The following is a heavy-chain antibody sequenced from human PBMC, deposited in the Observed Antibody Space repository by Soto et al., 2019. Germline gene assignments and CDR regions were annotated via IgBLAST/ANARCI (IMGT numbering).Heavy chain of an antibody. CDR2: ISAYNGNT. V-gene: IGHV1-18*01. Sequence: QVHLVQSGAEVKKPGASVKVSCKASGYTFTSYGITWVRQAPGPGLEWMGWISAYNGNTNYAQKLQGRVTMPKDTSTSTAYMELRSLRSYDTAVYCCTRGAAMALFDYWGQGTLVTVSA. D-gene: IGHD2-8*01. CDR3: TRGAAMALFDY. CDR1: GYTFTSYG. J-gene: IGHJ4*02.